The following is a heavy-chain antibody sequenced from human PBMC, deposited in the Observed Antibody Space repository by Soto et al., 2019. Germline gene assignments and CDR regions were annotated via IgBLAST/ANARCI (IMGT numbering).Heavy chain of an antibody. CDR1: GYSFTSYW. CDR3: ARCVGPGYLVVVPAAPPDY. CDR2: IYPGDSDT. V-gene: IGHV5-51*01. D-gene: IGHD2-2*01. J-gene: IGHJ4*02. Sequence: PGESLKISCKGSGYSFTSYWIGWVRQMPGKGLEWMGIIYPGDSDTRYSPSFQGQVTISADKSISTAYLQRSSLKASDTAMYYCARCVGPGYLVVVPAAPPDYWGQGTLVTV.